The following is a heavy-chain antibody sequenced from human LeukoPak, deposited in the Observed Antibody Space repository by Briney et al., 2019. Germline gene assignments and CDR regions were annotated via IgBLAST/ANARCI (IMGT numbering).Heavy chain of an antibody. Sequence: GSLRLSCTASGFTFSFYAMSWVRQAPGKGLEWVSGISTGGGSTYYADSVKGRFTISRDNSKNTLYLQMNSLRAEDTSVYYCAKEVISTGRWFDPWGQGTLVTVSS. CDR3: AKEVISTGRWFDP. CDR1: GFTFSFYA. J-gene: IGHJ5*02. D-gene: IGHD1-26*01. CDR2: ISTGGGST. V-gene: IGHV3-23*01.